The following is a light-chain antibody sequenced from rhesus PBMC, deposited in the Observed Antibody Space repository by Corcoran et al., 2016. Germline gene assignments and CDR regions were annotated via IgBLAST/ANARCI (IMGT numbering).Light chain of an antibody. V-gene: IGKV1-33*02. CDR2: AAS. J-gene: IGKJ1*01. CDR1: QGINNA. Sequence: DIQMSQSPSSLSASVGDKVTITCRASQGINNALAWYQQKPGKAPKLLIYAASSLESGAPSRFSGSRSGTDFTLTISSLQPEDFATYYCQQGYSTPWTFGQGTKVEIK. CDR3: QQGYSTPWT.